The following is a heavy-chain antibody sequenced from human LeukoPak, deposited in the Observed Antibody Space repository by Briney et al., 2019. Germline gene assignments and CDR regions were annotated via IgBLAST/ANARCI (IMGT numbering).Heavy chain of an antibody. J-gene: IGHJ4*02. Sequence: GESLKISCKGSGYSFTSYWIGWVRQMPGKGLEWMGIIYPGDSDTRYSPSFQGQVTISADKSISTAYLQWSSLKASDTAMYYCARLPDYGGNSLRFYNWGQGTLCTVSS. CDR1: GYSFTSYW. CDR2: IYPGDSDT. CDR3: ARLPDYGGNSLRFYN. D-gene: IGHD4-23*01. V-gene: IGHV5-51*01.